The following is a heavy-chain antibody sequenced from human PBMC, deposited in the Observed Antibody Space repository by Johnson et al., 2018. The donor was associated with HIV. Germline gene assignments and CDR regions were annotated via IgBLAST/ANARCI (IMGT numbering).Heavy chain of an antibody. D-gene: IGHD3-10*01. CDR1: GFTFSFYW. Sequence: VQLVESGGGLVQPGGSLRLSCAASGFTFSFYWMTWVRQAPGKGLEWVANIKQDGSEKYYVDSVKGRFTISRDNAKKSLYLQMNSRRAEDTAVYYCARDGPRHYYDSGSSDAFDIWGQGTMVTVSS. CDR3: ARDGPRHYYDSGSSDAFDI. V-gene: IGHV3-7*01. J-gene: IGHJ3*02. CDR2: IKQDGSEK.